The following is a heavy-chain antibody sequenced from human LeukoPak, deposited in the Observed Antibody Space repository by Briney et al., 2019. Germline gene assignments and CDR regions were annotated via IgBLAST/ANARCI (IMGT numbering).Heavy chain of an antibody. CDR3: ARDPTEGFEELLSPPDY. CDR1: GFTFDDYG. Sequence: GGSLRLSCAASGFTFDDYGMSWVRQAPGKGLEWVSGINWNGGSTGYADSVKGRFTISRDNAKTSLYLQMNSLRAEDTALYYCARDPTEGFEELLSPPDYWGQGTLVTVSS. D-gene: IGHD3-10*01. CDR2: INWNGGST. J-gene: IGHJ4*02. V-gene: IGHV3-20*04.